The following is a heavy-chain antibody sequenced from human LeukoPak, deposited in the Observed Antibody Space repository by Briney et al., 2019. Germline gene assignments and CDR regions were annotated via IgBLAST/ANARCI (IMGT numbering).Heavy chain of an antibody. D-gene: IGHD5-24*01. CDR3: AKGIEMATPWGGFDY. CDR2: ISWNSGSI. CDR1: GFTFDDYA. J-gene: IGHJ4*02. Sequence: GGSLRLSCAASGFTFDDYAMHWVRHAPGKGLEWVSGISWNSGSIGYADSVKGRFTISRDNAKNSLYLQMNSLRAEDMALYYCAKGIEMATPWGGFDYWGQGTLVTVSS. V-gene: IGHV3-9*03.